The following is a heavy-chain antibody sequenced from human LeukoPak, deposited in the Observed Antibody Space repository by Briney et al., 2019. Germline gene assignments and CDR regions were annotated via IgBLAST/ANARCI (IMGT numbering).Heavy chain of an antibody. CDR1: GYTFTGYY. CDR3: ARGFTVRGAIYYYMDV. CDR2: INPNSGGT. Sequence: ASVKVSCKASGYTFTGYYMHWVRQAPGQGLERMRWINPNSGGTNYAQKFQGRVTMTRDTSISTAYMELSRLRSDDTAVYYCARGFTVRGAIYYYMDVWGKGTTVTVSS. D-gene: IGHD3-10*01. J-gene: IGHJ6*03. V-gene: IGHV1-2*02.